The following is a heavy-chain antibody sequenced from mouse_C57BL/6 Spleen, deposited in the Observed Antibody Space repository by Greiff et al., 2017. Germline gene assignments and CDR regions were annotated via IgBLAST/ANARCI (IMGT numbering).Heavy chain of an antibody. CDR2: IYPGSGST. V-gene: IGHV1-55*01. J-gene: IGHJ2*01. CDR1: GYTFTSYW. D-gene: IGHD4-1*01. CDR3: ARKDWDVGY. Sequence: VQLQQPVAELVKPGASVKMSCKASGYTFTSYWITWVKQRPGQGLEWIGDIYPGSGSTNYNEKFKSKDTLTVDTSSSTAYMPLSRLTSEDSAVYYCARKDWDVGYWGKGTTLTVA.